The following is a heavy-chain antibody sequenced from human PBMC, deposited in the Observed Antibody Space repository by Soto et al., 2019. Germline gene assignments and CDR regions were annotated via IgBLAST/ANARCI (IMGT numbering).Heavy chain of an antibody. V-gene: IGHV1-69*06. D-gene: IGHD3-22*01. CDR1: GGTFSSLD. J-gene: IGHJ6*02. Sequence: QVQLVQSGAEVKKPGSSVKVSCKASGGTFSSLDINWVRQAPGQGLEWMGVIIPISETTNYAQIFQGRVSIVADISTSTAYMELSRLRSEDTAVYYCARALLSHSYDSGGYDSYFHAMDVWGQGTPVTVSS. CDR2: IIPISETT. CDR3: ARALLSHSYDSGGYDSYFHAMDV.